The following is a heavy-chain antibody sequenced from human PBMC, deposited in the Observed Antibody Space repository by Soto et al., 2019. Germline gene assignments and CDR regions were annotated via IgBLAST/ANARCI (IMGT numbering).Heavy chain of an antibody. D-gene: IGHD3-3*01. V-gene: IGHV1-69*01. J-gene: IGHJ6*02. CDR1: GYKFYNYY. CDR2: IIPIFGTA. CDR3: ARGWGNYDFWSGYPYGMDV. Sequence: KISCETSGYKFYNYYISWVRQAPGQGLEWMGGIIPIFGTANYAQKFQGRVTITADESTSTAYMELSSLRSEDTAVYYCARGWGNYDFWSGYPYGMDVWGQGTTVTVS.